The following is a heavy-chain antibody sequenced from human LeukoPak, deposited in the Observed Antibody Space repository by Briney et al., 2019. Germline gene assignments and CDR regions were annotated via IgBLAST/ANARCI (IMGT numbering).Heavy chain of an antibody. Sequence: SVKVSCKASGGTFSSYAISWVRQAPGQGLEWMGGIIPIFGTANYAQKFQGRVTITTDESTSTAYMELSSLRSEDTAVYYCARDTIDSSSWFNWFDPWGQGTLSPSPQ. J-gene: IGHJ5*02. CDR1: GGTFSSYA. D-gene: IGHD6-13*01. CDR3: ARDTIDSSSWFNWFDP. CDR2: IIPIFGTA. V-gene: IGHV1-69*05.